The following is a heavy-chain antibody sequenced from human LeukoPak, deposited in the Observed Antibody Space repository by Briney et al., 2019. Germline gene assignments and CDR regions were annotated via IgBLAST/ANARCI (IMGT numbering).Heavy chain of an antibody. Sequence: GGSLRLSCAASGFILSNHWMSWVRQAPGKGPEWVANVNKDGSEKYYVDSVKGRFTISRDTAKNSLYLQMNNLRAEDTALYYCARNNDMDVWGQGTTVIVSS. CDR1: GFILSNHW. J-gene: IGHJ6*02. CDR3: ARNNDMDV. D-gene: IGHD1/OR15-1a*01. CDR2: VNKDGSEK. V-gene: IGHV3-7*03.